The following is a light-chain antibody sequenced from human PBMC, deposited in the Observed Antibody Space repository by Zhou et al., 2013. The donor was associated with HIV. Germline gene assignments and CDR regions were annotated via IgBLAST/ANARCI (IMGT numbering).Light chain of an antibody. V-gene: IGKV3-20*01. CDR1: QSVSSNY. CDR3: QHSGRSPIT. CDR2: GAA. J-gene: IGKJ5*01. Sequence: VLTQSPGTLSLSPGERATLSCRASQSVSSNYLAWYQQNPGQAPRLLMYGAATRAAGIPDRFSGSGSGTDFTLTISRLEPDDFAVFYCQHSGRSPITFGQGTRLEI.